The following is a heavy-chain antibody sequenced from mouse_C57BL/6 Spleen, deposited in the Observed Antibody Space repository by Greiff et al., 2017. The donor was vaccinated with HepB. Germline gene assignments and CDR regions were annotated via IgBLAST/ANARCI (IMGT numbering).Heavy chain of an antibody. CDR2: IDPSDSYT. CDR1: GYTFTSYW. J-gene: IGHJ2*01. D-gene: IGHD1-1*01. V-gene: IGHV1-69*01. Sequence: QVQLQQPGAELVMPGASVKLSCKASGYTFTSYWMHWVKQRPGQGLEWIGEIDPSDSYTNYNQKFKGKSTLTVDKSSRTAYMQLSSLTSEDSAVYYCARWYYGRGYYFDYWGQGTTLTVSS. CDR3: ARWYYGRGYYFDY.